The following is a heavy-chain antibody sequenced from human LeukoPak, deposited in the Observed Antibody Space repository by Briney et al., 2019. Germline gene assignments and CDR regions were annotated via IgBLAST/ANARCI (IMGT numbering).Heavy chain of an antibody. CDR3: ARDIAAAQGLDY. Sequence: GGSLRLSCAASGFTVSSNYMSWVRQAPGKGLEWVSVIYSGSSTYYADSVKGRFTISRDNSKNTLYLQMNSLRAEDTAVYYCARDIAAAQGLDYWGQGTLVTVSS. V-gene: IGHV3-66*01. D-gene: IGHD6-13*01. CDR2: IYSGSST. CDR1: GFTVSSNY. J-gene: IGHJ4*02.